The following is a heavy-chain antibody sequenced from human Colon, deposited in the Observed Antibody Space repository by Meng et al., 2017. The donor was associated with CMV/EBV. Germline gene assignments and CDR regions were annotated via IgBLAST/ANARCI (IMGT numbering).Heavy chain of an antibody. J-gene: IGHJ1*01. V-gene: IGHV4-59*01. CDR1: GGSMSSNC. CDR2: VCYNGIT. CDR3: ALRGLAAGTFQH. D-gene: IGHD6-13*01. Sequence: QVQLLDAGPGFVKPSETLALTCAVSGGSMSSNCWSWIRQPPGKGLEWIGYVCYNGITDYNPSLKSRVTISGETSKNQFSLQVSSVTAADTAMYYCALRGLAAGTFQHWGQGALVTVSS.